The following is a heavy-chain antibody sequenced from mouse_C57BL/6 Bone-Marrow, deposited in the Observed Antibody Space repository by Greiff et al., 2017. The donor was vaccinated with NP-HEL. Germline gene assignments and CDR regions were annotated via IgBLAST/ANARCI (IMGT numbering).Heavy chain of an antibody. D-gene: IGHD3-2*02. Sequence: QVQLQQPGAELVRPGTSVKLSCKASGYTFTSYWMHWVKQRPGQGLEWIGVIDPSDSYTNYNQKFKGKATLTVDTSSSTAYMQLSSLTSEDSAVYYCARGGAGSGVPDWGQGTTLTVSS. V-gene: IGHV1-59*01. CDR2: IDPSDSYT. J-gene: IGHJ2*01. CDR1: GYTFTSYW. CDR3: ARGGAGSGVPD.